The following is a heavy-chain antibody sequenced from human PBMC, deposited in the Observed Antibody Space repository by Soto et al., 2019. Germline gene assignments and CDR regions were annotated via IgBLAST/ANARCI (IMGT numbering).Heavy chain of an antibody. Sequence: PSETLSLTCTVSGGSISSSSYYWGWIRQPPGKGLEWIGSIYYSGSTYYNPSLKSRVTISVDTSKNQFSLKLSSVTAADTAVYYCVRLRCWSSTSCYPPYYMDVWGKGTTVTVSS. D-gene: IGHD2-2*01. CDR3: VRLRCWSSTSCYPPYYMDV. CDR2: IYYSGST. J-gene: IGHJ6*03. V-gene: IGHV4-39*01. CDR1: GGSISSSSYY.